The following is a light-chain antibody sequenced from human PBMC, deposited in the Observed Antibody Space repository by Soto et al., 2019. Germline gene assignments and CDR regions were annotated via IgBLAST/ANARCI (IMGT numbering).Light chain of an antibody. Sequence: EIVLTQSPGTLSLSPGERATLSCRASQSVSSSYLAWLQQIPGQAPRLLIHGTFSRATGIPDRFSGSGSGSDVTLTISRMEPEDFAGYYCQHDGSSPFTFGPGTKVDLK. V-gene: IGKV3-20*01. CDR3: QHDGSSPFT. CDR1: QSVSSSY. CDR2: GTF. J-gene: IGKJ3*01.